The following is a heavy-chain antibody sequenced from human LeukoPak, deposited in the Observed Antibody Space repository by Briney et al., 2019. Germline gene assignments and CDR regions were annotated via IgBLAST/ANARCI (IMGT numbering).Heavy chain of an antibody. V-gene: IGHV4-59*01. D-gene: IGHD5-12*01. Sequence: SETLSLTCTVSGGSISSYYWTWIRQPPGKGLEWIGYIYYSGTTYYNPSLKSRVTISLDTSKNKFSLNLTSVNVADTAVYYCARAGRYSGYASNWGQGTLVTVSS. CDR2: IYYSGTT. CDR3: ARAGRYSGYASN. J-gene: IGHJ4*02. CDR1: GGSISSYY.